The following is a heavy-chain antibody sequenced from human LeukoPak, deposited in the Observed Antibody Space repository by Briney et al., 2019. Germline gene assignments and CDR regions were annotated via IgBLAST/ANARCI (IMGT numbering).Heavy chain of an antibody. CDR3: AKDLHYGSADY. Sequence: GGSLRLSCAASGFTFDNFDMTWVRQAPGKGLEWVSSISDNGGSTNYADSVKGRFTISRDNSKNTLYLQMNSLRAEDTAVYYCAKDLHYGSADYWGQGTLVTVSS. CDR2: ISDNGGST. J-gene: IGHJ4*02. V-gene: IGHV3-23*01. CDR1: GFTFDNFD. D-gene: IGHD3-10*01.